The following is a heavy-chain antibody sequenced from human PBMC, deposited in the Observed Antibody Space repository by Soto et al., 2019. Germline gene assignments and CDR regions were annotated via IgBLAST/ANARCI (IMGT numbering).Heavy chain of an antibody. D-gene: IGHD6-13*01. Sequence: QVQLQESGPGLVKPSQTLSLTCTVSGGSISSGDYYWSWIRQPPGKGLEWIGYIYYSGSTYYNPSXKXRXXIXXXXXXXXXXXXXXXXXXXXXXXXXXARERPXXSRLDPWGQGTLVTVSS. CDR3: ARERPXXSRLDP. V-gene: IGHV4-30-4*01. CDR1: GGSISSGDYY. J-gene: IGHJ5*02. CDR2: IYYSGST.